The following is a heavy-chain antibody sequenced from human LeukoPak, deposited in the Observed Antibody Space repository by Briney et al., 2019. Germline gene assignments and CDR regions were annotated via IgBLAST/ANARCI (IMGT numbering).Heavy chain of an antibody. V-gene: IGHV4-61*02. CDR1: GGSISSGSYY. CDR2: IYTSGST. Sequence: SETLSLTCTVSGGSISSGSYYWSWIRQPAGKGLEWIGRIYTSGSTNYNPSPKSRVTISVDTSKNQFSLKLSSVTAADTAVYYCARASRGMDVWGQGTTVTVSS. J-gene: IGHJ6*02. CDR3: ARASRGMDV.